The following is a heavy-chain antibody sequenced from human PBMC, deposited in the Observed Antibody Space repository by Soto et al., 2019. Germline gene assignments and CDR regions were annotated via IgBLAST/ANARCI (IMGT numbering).Heavy chain of an antibody. Sequence: AGGSMRLWWAAAGGTCSDFWVHRVRQDTGKGLVWVSRINSDGSSTSYADSVKGRFTISRDNAKNTLYLQMNSLRAEDTAVYYCARGMEYTDTYYYYYYMDVWGKGTTVTVSS. V-gene: IGHV3-74*01. D-gene: IGHD3-3*01. CDR1: GGTCSDFW. CDR3: ARGMEYTDTYYYYYYMDV. J-gene: IGHJ6*03. CDR2: INSDGSST.